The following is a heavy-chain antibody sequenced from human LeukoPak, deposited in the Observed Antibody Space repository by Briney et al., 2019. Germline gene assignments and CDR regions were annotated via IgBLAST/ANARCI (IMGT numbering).Heavy chain of an antibody. CDR3: TTGKIYCSSCSDDY. Sequence: ASVKVSCKVSGYTLTELSMHWVRQAPGKGLEWMEGFDPDDREDGETIYAQKFQGRVTMTEDTSTDTAYMELSSLRSEDTAIYYCTTGKIYCSSCSDDYWGQGTLVTVSS. D-gene: IGHD2-15*01. CDR1: GYTLTELS. CDR2: FDPDDREDGET. J-gene: IGHJ4*02. V-gene: IGHV1-24*01.